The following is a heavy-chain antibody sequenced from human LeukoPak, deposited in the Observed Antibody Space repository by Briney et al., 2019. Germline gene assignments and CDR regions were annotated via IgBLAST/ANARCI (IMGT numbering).Heavy chain of an antibody. CDR2: IYPGDSDT. D-gene: IGHD6-13*01. J-gene: IGHJ4*02. CDR3: ARRVGSSWQFDF. V-gene: IGHV5-51*01. Sequence: GESLKISFMVSGXTFTNYCIGWVRQMPGKGLEWMGIIYPGDSDTRYSPSFQGQVTISADKSITTAYLQWSSLKASDTAVYYCARRVGSSWQFDFWGQGTLVTVSS. CDR1: GXTFTNYC.